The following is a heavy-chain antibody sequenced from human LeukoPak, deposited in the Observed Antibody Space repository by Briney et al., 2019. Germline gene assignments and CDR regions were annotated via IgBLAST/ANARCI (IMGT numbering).Heavy chain of an antibody. CDR1: GFTFSSYA. J-gene: IGHJ4*02. CDR3: AKLSVWTGWFFDY. V-gene: IGHV3-23*01. Sequence: GGSLRLSCAASGFTFSSYAISWVRQAPGKGLEWVSAISKSGDSTYYADSVKGRFTISRDNSKNTIYLQMNSLRVEDTAVYYCAKLSVWTGWFFDYWGQGTVVTVSS. CDR2: ISKSGDST. D-gene: IGHD5/OR15-5a*01.